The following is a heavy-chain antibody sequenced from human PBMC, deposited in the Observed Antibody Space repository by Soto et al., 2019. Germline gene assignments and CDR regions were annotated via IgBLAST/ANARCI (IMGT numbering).Heavy chain of an antibody. CDR2: ISTYNGNT. J-gene: IGHJ4*02. V-gene: IGHV1-18*04. CDR3: ARLLFLEWFDDS. CDR1: GYTFTSYG. Sequence: ASVKVSCKTSGYTFTSYGISWVRQAPGQGLEWMGWISTYNGNTNYAQKFQGRATMTTDTSTTTDHMELRSLKSDDTAVYYCARLLFLEWFDDSWGQGTLVTVSS. D-gene: IGHD3-3*01.